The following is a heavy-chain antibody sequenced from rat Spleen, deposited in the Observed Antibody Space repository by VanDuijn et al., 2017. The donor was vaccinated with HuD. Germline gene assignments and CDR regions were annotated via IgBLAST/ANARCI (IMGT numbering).Heavy chain of an antibody. CDR1: GFTFSDYY. V-gene: IGHV5-25*01. J-gene: IGHJ3*01. Sequence: EVQLVESGGGLVQPGRSLKLSCAASGFTFSDYYMAWVRQAPTKGLEWVASISTGGGNTYYRDSVKGRFTISRDNAKSSLYLQMDSLRSEATATYYCTSGGLTTRLNWFAYWGQGTLVTVSS. CDR3: TSGGLTTRLNWFAY. D-gene: IGHD1-10*01. CDR2: ISTGGGNT.